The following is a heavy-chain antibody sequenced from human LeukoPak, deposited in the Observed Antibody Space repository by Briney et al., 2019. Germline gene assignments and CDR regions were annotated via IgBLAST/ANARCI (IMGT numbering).Heavy chain of an antibody. CDR2: IYAGGSDT. V-gene: IGHV5-51*01. J-gene: IGHJ4*02. CDR1: GYSFPNYR. Sequence: AQSLNSSCPASGYSFPNYRIRWLRQTRGKGLEYIGIIYAGGSDTRYNPSFKGQVTISGDKSINTAYLQWSSLKASDTAVYYCARGPLTASGHFDFWGRGTLVTVSS. CDR3: ARGPLTASGHFDF. D-gene: IGHD6-13*01.